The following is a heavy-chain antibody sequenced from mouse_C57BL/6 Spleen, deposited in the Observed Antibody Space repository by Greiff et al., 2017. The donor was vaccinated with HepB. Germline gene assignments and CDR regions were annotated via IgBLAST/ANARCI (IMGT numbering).Heavy chain of an antibody. CDR2: IDTSDSDT. V-gene: IGHV1-52*01. CDR1: GYTFTSYW. CDR3: ASTTTGVDWCDY. J-gene: IGHJ2*01. D-gene: IGHD1-1*01. Sequence: QVQLQQPGAELVRPGSSVKLSCKASGYTFTSYWMHWVKQRPIQGLEWIGNIDTSDSDTHYNQKFKDKATLTVDKSSSTAYMQLRSLTSEDSAVYDCASTTTGVDWCDYWGQGTTLTVSS.